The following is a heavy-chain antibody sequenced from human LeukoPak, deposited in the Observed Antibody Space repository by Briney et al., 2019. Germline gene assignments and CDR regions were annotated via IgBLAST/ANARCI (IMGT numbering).Heavy chain of an antibody. CDR2: ISSSGSTI. CDR1: GFTFSSYE. V-gene: IGHV3-48*03. D-gene: IGHD5-24*01. J-gene: IGHJ4*02. Sequence: GGSLRLSCAASGFTFSSYEMNWVRQAPGKGLEWVSYISSSGSTIYYADSVKGRFTISRDNAKNSLYLQMNSLRAEDTAVYYCASRPLGEMATVWGQGTLVTVSS. CDR3: ASRPLGEMATV.